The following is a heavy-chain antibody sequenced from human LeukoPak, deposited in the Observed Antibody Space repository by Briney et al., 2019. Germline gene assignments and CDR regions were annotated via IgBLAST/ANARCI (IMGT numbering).Heavy chain of an antibody. J-gene: IGHJ4*02. D-gene: IGHD1/OR15-1a*01. Sequence: PGGSLRLSCAASGFTFTTYAMSWVRQAPGKGLEWVSSIANDGGSTYYADSEKGRFTISRDNSRNTVYLQMNSLRAEDMAVYYCAKSHSVEQRGYFDYWGQGTLVPVSS. CDR1: GFTFTTYA. V-gene: IGHV3-23*01. CDR2: IANDGGST. CDR3: AKSHSVEQRGYFDY.